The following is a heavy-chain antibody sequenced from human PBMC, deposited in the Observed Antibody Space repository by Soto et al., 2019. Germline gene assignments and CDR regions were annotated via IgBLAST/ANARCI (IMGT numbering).Heavy chain of an antibody. CDR3: ARAGRGYCSGGSCYSGLHGMDV. CDR2: IYHSGST. Sequence: PSETPLTCAVSGGSISSSNWWSWVRQPPGKGLEWIGEIYHSGSTNYNPSLKSRVTISVDKSKNQFSLKLSSVTAADTAVYYCARAGRGYCSGGSCYSGLHGMDVWGQGTTVTVSS. D-gene: IGHD2-15*01. J-gene: IGHJ6*02. CDR1: GGSISSSNW. V-gene: IGHV4-4*02.